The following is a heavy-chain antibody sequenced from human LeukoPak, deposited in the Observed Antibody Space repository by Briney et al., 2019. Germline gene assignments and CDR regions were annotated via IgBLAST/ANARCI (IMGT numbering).Heavy chain of an antibody. CDR2: IYYSGIT. J-gene: IGHJ6*02. CDR3: ARLNPYYYSYGMDV. D-gene: IGHD1-14*01. V-gene: IGHV4-59*08. Sequence: SETLSLTCTVSGGSISRSYWSWIRQPPGKGLEWIGYIYYSGITSYNPSLKSRVTISVDTSKNQFSLKLSSVTAADTAVYYCARLNPYYYSYGMDVWGQGTTVTVSS. CDR1: GGSISRSY.